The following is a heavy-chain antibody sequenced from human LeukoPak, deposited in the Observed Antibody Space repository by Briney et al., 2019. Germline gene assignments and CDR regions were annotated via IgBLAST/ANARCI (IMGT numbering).Heavy chain of an antibody. CDR2: ISSSASVI. CDR3: ARDKTKIGYSSSRIIDY. Sequence: PGGSLRLSCEASGFNFRIYTMNWVRQAPGRGLEWISYISSSASVIYYADSVNGRFSISRDNAKNSLSLQLNNLRDEDTAVYYCARDKTKIGYSSSRIIDYWGQGTLVTVSS. CDR1: GFNFRIYT. V-gene: IGHV3-48*02. J-gene: IGHJ4*02. D-gene: IGHD6-6*01.